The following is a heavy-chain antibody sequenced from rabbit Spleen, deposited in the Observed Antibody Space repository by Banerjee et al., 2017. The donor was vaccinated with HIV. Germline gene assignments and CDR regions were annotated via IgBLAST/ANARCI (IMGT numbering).Heavy chain of an antibody. D-gene: IGHD1-1*01. CDR1: GVSFSSIYW. J-gene: IGHJ2*01. V-gene: IGHV1S45*01. CDR2: IDTGDGAT. CDR3: ARNYVNVFDP. Sequence: EQLEESGGGLVKSEGSLTLTCKASGVSFSSIYWICWVRQAPGRGLEWIACIDTGDGATYYANWAKGRFTISKTSSTTVTLQMTSLTAADTATYFCARNYVNVFDPWGPGTLVTVS.